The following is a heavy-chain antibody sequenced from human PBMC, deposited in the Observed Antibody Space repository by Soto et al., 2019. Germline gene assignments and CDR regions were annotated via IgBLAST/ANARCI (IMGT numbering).Heavy chain of an antibody. Sequence: QVQLVESGGGVVQPGRSLRLSCAASGFTFSNYGMHWVRQTPGRGLEWVAAIAYDGSNKYYGDSVKGRFTISRDKSKKTLYLEMISLRVEDTAVYYCAKDYTWGRNYGDYCGADYWGQGTLVTVSS. V-gene: IGHV3-30*18. D-gene: IGHD4-17*01. CDR1: GFTFSNYG. J-gene: IGHJ4*02. CDR3: AKDYTWGRNYGDYCGADY. CDR2: IAYDGSNK.